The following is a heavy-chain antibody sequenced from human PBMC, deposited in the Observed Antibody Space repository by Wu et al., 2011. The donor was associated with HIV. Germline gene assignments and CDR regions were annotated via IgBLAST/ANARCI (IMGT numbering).Heavy chain of an antibody. Sequence: QVQLVQSGAEVKKPGSSVKVSCKTSGGTFSSCAISWVRQAPGQGLEWMGGIIPMFGTANYAQKFQGRVTITADKSTSTAYMELSSLRSEDTAVYYCTRSGVSAEYYSYYLNDWGKGTTVTVSS. CDR3: TRSGVSAEYYSYYLND. V-gene: IGHV1-69*06. J-gene: IGHJ6*03. CDR1: GGTFSSCA. CDR2: IIPMFGTA. D-gene: IGHD2-2*01.